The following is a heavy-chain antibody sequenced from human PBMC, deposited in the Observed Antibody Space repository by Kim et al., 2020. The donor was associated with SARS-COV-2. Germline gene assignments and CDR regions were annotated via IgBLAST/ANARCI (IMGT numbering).Heavy chain of an antibody. J-gene: IGHJ4*01. CDR2: INHSGST. V-gene: IGHV4-34*01. D-gene: IGHD3-3*01. Sequence: SETLSLTCAVYGGSFSGYYWSWIRQPPGKGLEWIGEINHSGSTNYNPSLKSRVTISVDTSKNQFSLKLSSVTAADTAVYYCARRSGRITIFGVVLKGYY. CDR3: ARRSGRITIFGVVLKGYY. CDR1: GGSFSGYY.